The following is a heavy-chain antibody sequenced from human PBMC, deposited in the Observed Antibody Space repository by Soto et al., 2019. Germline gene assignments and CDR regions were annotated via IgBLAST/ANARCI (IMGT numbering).Heavy chain of an antibody. J-gene: IGHJ3*02. D-gene: IGHD4-17*01. CDR3: ATLSPTPTVWAFDI. CDR1: GDSINNYK. V-gene: IGHV4-59*08. CDR2: VSYPGTT. Sequence: QVQLRESGPGLVKPSETLTLTCTVSGDSINNYKWNWIRQPPGKGLEWIGNVSYPGTTNYSPSLKSRVTISVDTSKNQFSLKLTGVPAADPAVYYCATLSPTPTVWAFDIWGQGTMVTVSS.